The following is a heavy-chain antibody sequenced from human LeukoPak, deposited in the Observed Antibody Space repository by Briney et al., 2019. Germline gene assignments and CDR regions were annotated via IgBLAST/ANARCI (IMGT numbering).Heavy chain of an antibody. CDR2: ISNDGNKK. Sequence: GGSLRLSCAASGFTFSSYWIHWVRQAPGKGLEWVAVISNDGNKKQYADSVKGRFTISRDNSKNTLYLQMNSLRAEDTDVYYCARDLAYCGGECYSGDAFDIWGQGTMVTVSS. D-gene: IGHD2-21*01. J-gene: IGHJ3*02. V-gene: IGHV3-30*03. CDR1: GFTFSSYW. CDR3: ARDLAYCGGECYSGDAFDI.